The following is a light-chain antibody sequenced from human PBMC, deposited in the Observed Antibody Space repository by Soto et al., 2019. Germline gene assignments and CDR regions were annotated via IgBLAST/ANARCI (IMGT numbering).Light chain of an antibody. CDR3: QSYDSSLSVHVV. CDR2: GNS. Sequence: QAVVTQPPSASGTPGQRITISCSGSSPNIGTNYVYWYQHLPGTAPRLLIYGNSNRPSGVPDRFSGSKSGTSASLAITGLQAEDEADYYCQSYDSSLSVHVVFGGGTKLTVL. CDR1: SPNIGTNY. J-gene: IGLJ2*01. V-gene: IGLV1-40*01.